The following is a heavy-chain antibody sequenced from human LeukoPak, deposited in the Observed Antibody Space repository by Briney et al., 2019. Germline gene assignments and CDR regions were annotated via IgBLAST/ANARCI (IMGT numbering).Heavy chain of an antibody. V-gene: IGHV1-69*05. Sequence: ASVKVSCKASGGTFSSYAISWVRQAPGQGLEWMGGIIPIFGTANYAQKFQGRVTITTDESTSTAYMELSSLRSEDTAVYYCASADYDSSGYHEYYYYYYMDVWGKGTTVTVSS. CDR1: GGTFSSYA. D-gene: IGHD3-22*01. CDR3: ASADYDSSGYHEYYYYYYMDV. CDR2: IIPIFGTA. J-gene: IGHJ6*03.